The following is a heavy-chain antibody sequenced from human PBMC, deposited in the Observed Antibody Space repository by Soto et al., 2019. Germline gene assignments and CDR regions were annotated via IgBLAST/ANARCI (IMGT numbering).Heavy chain of an antibody. CDR3: AREKGYISGPKNFDY. D-gene: IGHD5-12*01. CDR1: GASISSGDYF. CDR2: IYDSGSS. Sequence: SETLSLTCAVSGASISSGDYFWSWIRQSPGKGLEWIGYIYDSGSSYYNPSLKSRVTMSVDTSKNQFSLKLRSVTAADTAVYYCAREKGYISGPKNFDYWGQGTLVTVSS. V-gene: IGHV4-30-4*01. J-gene: IGHJ4*02.